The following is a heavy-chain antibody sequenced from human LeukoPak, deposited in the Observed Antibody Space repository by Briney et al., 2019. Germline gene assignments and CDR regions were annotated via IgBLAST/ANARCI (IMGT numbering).Heavy chain of an antibody. D-gene: IGHD3-10*01. V-gene: IGHV3-72*01. CDR3: ARVNVASSGFDY. J-gene: IGHJ4*02. CDR1: GFTFTDHY. CDR2: TRNKANSYTT. Sequence: GGSLRLSCAASGFTFTDHYMDWVRQAPGKGLEWVGRTRNKANSYTTEYAASVKGRLTISRDDSKNSQYLQMNSLRTEDTAVYYCARVNVASSGFDYWGQGTLVTVSS.